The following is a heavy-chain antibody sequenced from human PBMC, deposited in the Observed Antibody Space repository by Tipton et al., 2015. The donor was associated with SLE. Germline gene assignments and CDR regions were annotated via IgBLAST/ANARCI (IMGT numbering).Heavy chain of an antibody. V-gene: IGHV4-31*03. CDR2: IYYSGST. CDR3: ARRPPSITIFGGD. J-gene: IGHJ4*02. CDR1: GGSISSGGYY. Sequence: LRLSCTVSGGSISSGGYYWSWIRQHPGKGLEWIGYIYYSGSTYYNPSLKSRVTISVDTSKNQFSLKLSSVTAADTAVYYCARRPPSITIFGGDWGQGTLVTVSS. D-gene: IGHD3-3*01.